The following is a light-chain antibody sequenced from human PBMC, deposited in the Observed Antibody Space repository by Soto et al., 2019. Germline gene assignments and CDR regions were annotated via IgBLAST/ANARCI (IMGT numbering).Light chain of an antibody. J-gene: IGKJ3*01. CDR3: QQGT. V-gene: IGKV1-33*01. CDR2: DAS. CDR1: QDISND. Sequence: DIQMTQSPSSLSASVGDRVTITCQASQDISNDLNWYQQKPGKAPKLLIYDASNLETGVPSRFSGSGSGTDFTFTISSLQPEDIATYYCQQGTFGPGTKVDIK.